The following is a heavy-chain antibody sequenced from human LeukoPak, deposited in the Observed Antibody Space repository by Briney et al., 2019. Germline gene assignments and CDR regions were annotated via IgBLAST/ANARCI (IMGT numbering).Heavy chain of an antibody. J-gene: IGHJ5*02. CDR2: ISYDGSNK. Sequence: GRSLRLSCAASGFTFSSYAMHWVRQAPGKGLEWVAVISYDGSNKYYADSVKGRFTISRDNSKNTLYLQMNSLRAEDTAVYYCARLKTWGQGTLVTVSS. CDR3: ARLKT. CDR1: GFTFSSYA. V-gene: IGHV3-30-3*01.